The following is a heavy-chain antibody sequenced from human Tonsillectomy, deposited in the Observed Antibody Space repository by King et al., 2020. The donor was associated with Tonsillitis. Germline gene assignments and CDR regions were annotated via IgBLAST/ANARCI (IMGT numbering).Heavy chain of an antibody. Sequence: QLQESGPGLVKPSETLSLTCTVSGGSISSSSYYWGWIRQPPGKGLEWIGSIYYSGSTYYNPSLKSRVTISVDTSKNQFSLKLSSVTAADTAVYYCATGLEIVTTIPFDYWGQGTLVTVSS. CDR3: ATGLEIVTTIPFDY. V-gene: IGHV4-39*01. D-gene: IGHD5-12*01. CDR1: GGSISSSSYY. J-gene: IGHJ4*02. CDR2: IYYSGST.